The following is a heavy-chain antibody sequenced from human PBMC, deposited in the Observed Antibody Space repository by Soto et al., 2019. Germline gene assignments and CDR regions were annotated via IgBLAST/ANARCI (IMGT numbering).Heavy chain of an antibody. CDR1: GFTFSRYD. CDR2: ITTTDDT. J-gene: IGHJ4*02. Sequence: GGSLRLSCAAPGFTFSRYDMHWVRQATGEGLEWVSAITTTDDTYYSGSVKGRFTISRDNAKNSLYLQMNSLRAEDTAVYYCARDAVVVAATPLDYWGQGTLVTVPQ. V-gene: IGHV3-13*01. CDR3: ARDAVVVAATPLDY. D-gene: IGHD2-15*01.